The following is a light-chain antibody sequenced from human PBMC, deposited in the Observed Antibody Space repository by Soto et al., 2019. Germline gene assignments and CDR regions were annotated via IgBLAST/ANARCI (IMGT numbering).Light chain of an antibody. CDR3: LQYHNLWA. J-gene: IGKJ1*01. V-gene: IGKV3D-7*01. CDR1: QSISSGS. CDR2: GAS. Sequence: EIVLTQSPGTLSLSPGEGATLXCKASQSISSGSLVWYQQKRGQAPRLLIYGASSRAPGIPARFSGSGSGTEFTLTISSLQSEDFTVYSCLQYHNLWAFGQGTKVDIK.